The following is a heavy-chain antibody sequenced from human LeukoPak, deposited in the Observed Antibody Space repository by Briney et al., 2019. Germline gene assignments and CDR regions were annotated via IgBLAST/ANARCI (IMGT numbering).Heavy chain of an antibody. CDR1: GLTFNNYA. D-gene: IGHD3-3*01. Sequence: GGSLRLSCAVSGLTFNNYAMSWVRQTPGKGLEWVSAISGSGGSTYYADSVKGRFTISRDNSKNTLFLQMNSLRAEDTAPYYCAKSVAIYFYYGLDVWGQGTTVTVSS. CDR2: ISGSGGST. V-gene: IGHV3-23*01. CDR3: AKSVAIYFYYGLDV. J-gene: IGHJ6*02.